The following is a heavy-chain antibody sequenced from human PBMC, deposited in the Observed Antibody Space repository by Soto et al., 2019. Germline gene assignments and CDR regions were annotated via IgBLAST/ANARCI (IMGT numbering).Heavy chain of an antibody. CDR2: MQPSTGRT. J-gene: IGHJ4*02. Sequence: ASVKVSCKASGYSFTSLDINWVRQTAGQGLEWMGWMQPSTGRTGYAQKFQGRVTMTRDTSINTAYMELTTLTSDDTAFCYCARGVSAGVDYWGQGTLGTVS. CDR3: ARGVSAGVDY. CDR1: GYSFTSLD. V-gene: IGHV1-8*01. D-gene: IGHD1-26*01.